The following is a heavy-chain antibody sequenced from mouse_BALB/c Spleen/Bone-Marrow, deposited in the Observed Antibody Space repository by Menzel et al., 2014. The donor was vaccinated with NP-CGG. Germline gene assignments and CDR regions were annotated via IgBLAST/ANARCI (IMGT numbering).Heavy chain of an antibody. Sequence: VMLVESGPGLVAPSQSLSITCTVSGFSLTSYGVHWVRQPPGKGLEWLGVMWAGGSTNYNSALMSRLSISKDNSKSQVFLKMNSLQTDDTAMYYCARGPLLTWFAYWGQGTLVTVSA. V-gene: IGHV2-9*02. D-gene: IGHD2-10*01. CDR3: ARGPLLTWFAY. J-gene: IGHJ3*01. CDR1: GFSLTSYG. CDR2: MWAGGST.